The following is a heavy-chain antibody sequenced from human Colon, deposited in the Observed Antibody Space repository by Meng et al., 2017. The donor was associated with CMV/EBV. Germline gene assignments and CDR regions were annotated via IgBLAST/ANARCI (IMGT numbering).Heavy chain of an antibody. J-gene: IGHJ3*02. D-gene: IGHD1-26*01. CDR2: INYSGRT. CDR1: GYSISSGYS. Sequence: SETLSLTCTVSGYSISSGYSWGWILQPPGKGLEWIGTINYSGRTYYNQSLKSRVTISIDAPKKQFSLKLNAVTAADTAVYYCAREPPSVGDSCFFVIWGEGTMVTVSS. CDR3: AREPPSVGDSCFFVI. V-gene: IGHV4-38-2*02.